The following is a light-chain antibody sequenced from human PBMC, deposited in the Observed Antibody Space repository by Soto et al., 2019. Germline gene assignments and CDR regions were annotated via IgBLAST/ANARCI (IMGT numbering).Light chain of an antibody. CDR3: SSYTSSNTLV. V-gene: IGLV2-14*01. CDR2: EVS. Sequence: QSALTQPASVSGSPGQSITISCTGTSGDVGAYDFVFWYQQHPGKAPKLIIYEVSHRPSGVSSRSSGSKSGNSASLTISGLQAEDEADYYCSSYTSSNTLVFGTGTKVTVL. CDR1: SGDVGAYDF. J-gene: IGLJ1*01.